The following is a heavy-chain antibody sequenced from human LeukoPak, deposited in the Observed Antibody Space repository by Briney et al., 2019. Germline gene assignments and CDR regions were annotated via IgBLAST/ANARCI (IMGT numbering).Heavy chain of an antibody. CDR2: IYYSGST. CDR1: GGSISSSSYY. CDR3: ASSLVVTAVSYFDY. D-gene: IGHD2-21*02. J-gene: IGHJ4*02. Sequence: SETLSLTCTVSGGSISSSSYYWGWIRQPPGKGLEWIGSIYYSGSTYYNPSLKSRVTISVDTSKNQFSLKLSSVTAADTAVYYCASSLVVTAVSYFDYWGQGTLVTVSS. V-gene: IGHV4-39*01.